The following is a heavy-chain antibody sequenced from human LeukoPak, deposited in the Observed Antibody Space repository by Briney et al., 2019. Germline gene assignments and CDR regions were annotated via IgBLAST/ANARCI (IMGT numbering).Heavy chain of an antibody. CDR2: ISYDGSNK. Sequence: PGGSLRLSCAASGFTFSSYAMHWVRQAPGKGLVWVAVISYDGSNKYYADSVKGRFTISRDNSKNTLYLQMNSLRAEDTAVYYCARFPDYDFWSGYFYYYYGMDVWGQGTTVTVSS. V-gene: IGHV3-30-3*01. CDR1: GFTFSSYA. J-gene: IGHJ6*02. CDR3: ARFPDYDFWSGYFYYYYGMDV. D-gene: IGHD3-3*01.